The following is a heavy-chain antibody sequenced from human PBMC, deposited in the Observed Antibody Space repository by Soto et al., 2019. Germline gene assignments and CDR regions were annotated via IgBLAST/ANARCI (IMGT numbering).Heavy chain of an antibody. CDR1: GYRFTGYG. CDR2: INPKSGAT. J-gene: IGHJ6*02. CDR3: ARAYSSSSVGGYYYGMDV. D-gene: IGHD6-6*01. Sequence: ASVKVSCKASGYRFTGYGLHWVRQAPGQGLQWMGWINPKSGATDYAQKFQGRVTMTREMSTNTAYMELSSLRSEDTAVYYCARAYSSSSVGGYYYGMDVWGQGTTVTVSS. V-gene: IGHV1-2*02.